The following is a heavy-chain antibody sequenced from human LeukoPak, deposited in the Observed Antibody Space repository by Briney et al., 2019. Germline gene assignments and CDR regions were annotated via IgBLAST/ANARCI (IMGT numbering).Heavy chain of an antibody. CDR3: AGRPYIAAGVDY. V-gene: IGHV4-39*01. J-gene: IGHJ4*02. Sequence: SETLFLTCTVSGGSISSSSYYWGWIRQPPGKGLEWIGNIYYSGNTYYNPSLKSRVTISVDTSKNQFSLKLTSVTAADTAVYFCAGRPYIAAGVDYWGQGSLVTVSS. CDR2: IYYSGNT. D-gene: IGHD6-13*01. CDR1: GGSISSSSYY.